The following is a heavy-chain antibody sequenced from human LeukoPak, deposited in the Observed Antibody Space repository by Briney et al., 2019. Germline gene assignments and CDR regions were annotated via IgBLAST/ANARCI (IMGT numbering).Heavy chain of an antibody. CDR2: IYYSGST. Sequence: SETLSLTCTVSGGSMRSYYWVWIRQPPGKGLEWIGYIYYSGSTDYNPSLKSRVTISVDASKNQFSLKMSSVTAADTAVYYCARAPNGFSAFDIWGPGTMVTVSS. V-gene: IGHV4-59*01. CDR3: ARAPNGFSAFDI. CDR1: GGSMRSYY. D-gene: IGHD2-8*01. J-gene: IGHJ3*02.